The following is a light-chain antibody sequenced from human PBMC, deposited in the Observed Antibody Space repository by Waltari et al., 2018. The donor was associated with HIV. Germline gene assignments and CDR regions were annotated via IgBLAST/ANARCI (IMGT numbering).Light chain of an antibody. CDR3: SSYTTGSTLVV. Sequence: QSALTQPAPVSGPPGQSITISCTGTSRDVGGYHYVSWYQQFPGKAPKLMISEVSNRPSGVSDRLSGSKSGNTASLTISGLQAEDEADYYCSSYTTGSTLVVFGTGTKVIVL. CDR2: EVS. V-gene: IGLV2-14*01. J-gene: IGLJ1*01. CDR1: SRDVGGYHY.